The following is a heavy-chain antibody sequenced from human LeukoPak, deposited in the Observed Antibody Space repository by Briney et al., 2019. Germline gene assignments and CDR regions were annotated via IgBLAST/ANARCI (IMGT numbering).Heavy chain of an antibody. CDR1: GGSISSGDYH. D-gene: IGHD2-2*01. CDR3: ARFVVVPAAMRSFDY. CDR2: IYYSGTT. J-gene: IGHJ4*02. V-gene: IGHV4-30-4*01. Sequence: PSQTLSLTCTVSGGSISSGDYHWSWIRQPPGKGLEWIGYIYYSGTTYCNPSLKSRVTILVDTSKNQFSLKLSSVTAADTAVYYCARFVVVPAAMRSFDYWGQGSLVTVSS.